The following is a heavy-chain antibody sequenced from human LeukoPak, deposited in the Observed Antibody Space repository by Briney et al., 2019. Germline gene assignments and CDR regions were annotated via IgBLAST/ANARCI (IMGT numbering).Heavy chain of an antibody. J-gene: IGHJ4*02. CDR2: ISGSGNTL. V-gene: IGHV3-11*01. D-gene: IGHD3-10*01. CDR3: AKDRGGSDY. CDR1: GFTFSDYY. Sequence: GGSLRLSCAASGFTFSDYYMNWIRQTPERGLEWVSYISGSGNTLNYADSVKGRFTISRDNSKNTLYLQMNSLRAEDTAVYYCAKDRGGSDYWGQGTLVTVSS.